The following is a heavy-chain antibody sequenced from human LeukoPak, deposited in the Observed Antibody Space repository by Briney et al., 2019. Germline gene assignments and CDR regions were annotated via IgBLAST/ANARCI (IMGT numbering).Heavy chain of an antibody. CDR2: INHSGST. CDR1: GGSFSGYY. V-gene: IGHV4-34*01. J-gene: IGHJ4*02. D-gene: IGHD2-15*01. Sequence: SETLSLTCAVYGGSFSGYYWSWIRQPPGKGLEWIGEINHSGSTNYNPSLKSRVTISLNTSKNQFSLKLSSVTAADTAVFYCARGPLSDYTGGSCFLYYFDYWGLGNQVTVSS. CDR3: ARGPLSDYTGGSCFLYYFDY.